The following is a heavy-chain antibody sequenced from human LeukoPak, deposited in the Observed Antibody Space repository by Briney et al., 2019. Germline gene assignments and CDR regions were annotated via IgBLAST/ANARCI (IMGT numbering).Heavy chain of an antibody. CDR2: MNPNSGNT. D-gene: IGHD2-15*01. CDR3: ARVSCSGGSCYSFDY. Sequence: GASVKVSCKASGYTFTSYDINWVRQATGQGLERMGWMNPNSGNTGYAQKFQGRVTMTRNTSISTAYMELSSLRSEDTAVYYCARVSCSGGSCYSFDYWGQGTLVTVSS. V-gene: IGHV1-8*01. J-gene: IGHJ4*02. CDR1: GYTFTSYD.